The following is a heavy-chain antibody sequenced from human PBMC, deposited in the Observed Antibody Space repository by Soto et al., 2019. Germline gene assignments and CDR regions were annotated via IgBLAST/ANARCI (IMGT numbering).Heavy chain of an antibody. CDR3: ARDRFYGDYDYLFETQGYYYGMDV. CDR1: GGSVSSGSYY. J-gene: IGHJ6*02. Sequence: QVQLQESGPGLVKPSETLSLTCTVSGGSVSSGSYYWSWIRQPPGKGLEWIGYIYYSGSTNYNPSLKSRVTISVDTSKNQFSLKLSSVTAADTAVYYCARDRFYGDYDYLFETQGYYYGMDVWGQGTTVTVSS. V-gene: IGHV4-61*01. D-gene: IGHD4-17*01. CDR2: IYYSGST.